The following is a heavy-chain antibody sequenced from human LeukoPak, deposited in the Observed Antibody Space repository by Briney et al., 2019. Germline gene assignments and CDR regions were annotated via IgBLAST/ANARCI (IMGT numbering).Heavy chain of an antibody. D-gene: IGHD3-22*01. J-gene: IGHJ3*02. CDR3: ARLIYYYDSSGYYYGNAFDI. CDR2: IYYSGST. V-gene: IGHV4-59*01. CDR1: GGSISSYY. Sequence: SETLSLTCTVSGGSISSYYWSWIRQPPGKGLEWIGYIYYSGSTNYNPSLKSRVTISVDTSKNQFSLKLSSVTAADTAVYYCARLIYYYDSSGYYYGNAFDIWGQGTMVTASS.